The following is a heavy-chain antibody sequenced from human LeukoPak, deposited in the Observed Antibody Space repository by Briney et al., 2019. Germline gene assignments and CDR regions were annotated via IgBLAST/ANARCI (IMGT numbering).Heavy chain of an antibody. CDR1: GYTLTELS. CDR3: ATFSGRWELLGGAFDI. V-gene: IGHV1-24*01. CDR2: FDPEDGET. J-gene: IGHJ3*02. D-gene: IGHD1-26*01. Sequence: ASVKVSCKVSGYTLTELSMHWVRQAPGKGLEWMGGFDPEDGETIYEQKFQGRVTMTEDTSTDTAYMELSSLRSEDTAVYYCATFSGRWELLGGAFDIWGQGTMVTVSS.